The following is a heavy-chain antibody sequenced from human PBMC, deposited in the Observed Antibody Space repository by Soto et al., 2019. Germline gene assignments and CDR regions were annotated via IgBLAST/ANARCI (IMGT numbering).Heavy chain of an antibody. Sequence: SETLSLTCAVYGGSVNGYCWNWIRQPPGKGLEWIGEINHTGGTHYNPSLKSRVTMSVDTSKNQFSLRLSSVTAADTAIYYCATRITVFGLLIPPFDTWGQGTQVNVS. CDR2: INHTGGT. J-gene: IGHJ5*02. D-gene: IGHD3-3*01. CDR1: GGSVNGYC. V-gene: IGHV4-34*01. CDR3: ATRITVFGLLIPPFDT.